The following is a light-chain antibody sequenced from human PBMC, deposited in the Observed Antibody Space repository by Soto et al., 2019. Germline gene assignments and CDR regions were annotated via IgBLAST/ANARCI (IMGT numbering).Light chain of an antibody. CDR2: TAS. J-gene: IGKJ4*01. V-gene: IGKV1D-12*01. Sequence: DIQMTQSPSSVSASVGERITITCRASQDISRWLAWYQQKPGRAPNLLIYTASTLESGVPSRFSGSGSGTDFTLTISNLQPEDFATYYCQQVDSFPLTFGGGTKVEIK. CDR1: QDISRW. CDR3: QQVDSFPLT.